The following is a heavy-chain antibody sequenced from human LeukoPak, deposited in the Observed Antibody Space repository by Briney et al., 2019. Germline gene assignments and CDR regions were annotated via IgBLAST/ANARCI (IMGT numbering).Heavy chain of an antibody. CDR1: GFTFSSHA. V-gene: IGHV3-9*01. Sequence: RSGGSLRLSCAASGFTFSSHAMSWVRQAPGKGLEWVSGISWNSGSIDYADSVKGRFTISRDNAKNSLYLQMNSLRVEDTAFYYCAKDNRRHYTSGPNPDSLHWGQGALVTVSS. CDR3: AKDNRRHYTSGPNPDSLH. J-gene: IGHJ4*02. D-gene: IGHD6-19*01. CDR2: ISWNSGSI.